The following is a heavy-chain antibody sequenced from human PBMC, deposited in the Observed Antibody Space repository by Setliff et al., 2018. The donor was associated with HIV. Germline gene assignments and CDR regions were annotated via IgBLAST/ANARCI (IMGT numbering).Heavy chain of an antibody. V-gene: IGHV1-46*01. J-gene: IGHJ5*01. Sequence: ASVKVSCKASGYTFTSYYIHWVRQAPGQGLEWMGRINPSGGSTSYAQKFQGRVTMTRETSTSTVYMELCSLRSEDTSMYYCARRGVSQRIDLDSRGHGALVTVSS. CDR2: INPSGGST. CDR1: GYTFTSYY. D-gene: IGHD2-15*01. CDR3: ARRGVSQRIDLDS.